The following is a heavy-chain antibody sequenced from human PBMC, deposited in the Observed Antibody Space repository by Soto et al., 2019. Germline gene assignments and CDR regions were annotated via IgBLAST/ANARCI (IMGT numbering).Heavy chain of an antibody. Sequence: PVVPLRDPWAAVGFNICDLYRSWIRQAPGKGLEWVSHIRSSGRTIYYADSVKGRFTISRDNAKNSLYLQMNSLSAEDTAVYCCARVGPPSDFWGQGTPVTVSS. CDR3: ARVGPPSDF. CDR2: IRSSGRTI. CDR1: GFNICDLY. V-gene: IGHV3-11*01. J-gene: IGHJ4*02.